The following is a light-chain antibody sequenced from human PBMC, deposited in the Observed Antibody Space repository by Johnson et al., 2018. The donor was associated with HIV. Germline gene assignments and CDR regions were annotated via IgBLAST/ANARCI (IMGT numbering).Light chain of an antibody. J-gene: IGLJ1*01. CDR2: ENN. V-gene: IGLV1-51*02. Sequence: QSVLTQPPSASAAPGQKVTISCSGSSSNIGTNYVSWYQQFTGTAPKLLIYENNKRPSGIPDRFSGSKSGTSATLSITGLQTGDEADYYCGTWDSSLSTGYVFGTGTRVTVL. CDR3: GTWDSSLSTGYV. CDR1: SSNIGTNY.